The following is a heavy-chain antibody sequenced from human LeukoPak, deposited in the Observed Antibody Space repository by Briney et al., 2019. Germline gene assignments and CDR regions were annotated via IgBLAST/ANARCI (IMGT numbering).Heavy chain of an antibody. CDR3: ARDSHGVGGDNWFDP. D-gene: IGHD1-26*01. V-gene: IGHV1-46*01. Sequence: ASVKVSCKASGYTFTSYYMHWVRQAPGQGLEWMGIINPSGGSTSYAQKFQGRVTMTRDTSTSTVYMELSSLRSEDTAVYYCARDSHGVGGDNWFDPWGQGTLVTVSS. CDR1: GYTFTSYY. J-gene: IGHJ5*02. CDR2: INPSGGST.